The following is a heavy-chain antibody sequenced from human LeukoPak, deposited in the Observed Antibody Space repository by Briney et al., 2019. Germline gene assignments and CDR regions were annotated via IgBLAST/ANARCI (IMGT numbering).Heavy chain of an antibody. CDR2: ISGDGDST. CDR1: GFTLSSSSYG. J-gene: IGHJ4*02. Sequence: PGESLRFSCAASGFTLSSSSYGMHWVRQAPGKGLECVSTISGDGDSTYYADSVKGRFTISRDKSNNTLYLQMDSLRAEDTAVYYCAKGREGYSGSYTPFDCSGQRTLVTVSS. D-gene: IGHD1-26*01. CDR3: AKGREGYSGSYTPFDC. V-gene: IGHV3-23*01.